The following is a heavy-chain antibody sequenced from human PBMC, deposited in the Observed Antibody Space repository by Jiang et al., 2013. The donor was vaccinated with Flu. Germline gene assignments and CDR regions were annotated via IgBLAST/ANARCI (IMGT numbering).Heavy chain of an antibody. D-gene: IGHD2-15*01. V-gene: IGHV3-23*01. CDR2: ISGSGGST. J-gene: IGHJ4*02. CDR3: AKDPNIVVVVAATGDDY. Sequence: SAISGSGGSTYYADSVKGRFTISRDNSKNTLYLQMNSLRAEDTAVYYCAKDPNIVVVVAATGDDYWGQGTLVTVSS.